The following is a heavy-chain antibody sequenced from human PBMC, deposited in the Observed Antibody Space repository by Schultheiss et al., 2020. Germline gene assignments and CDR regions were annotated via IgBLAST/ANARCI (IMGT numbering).Heavy chain of an antibody. V-gene: IGHV3-30*18. CDR2: ISYDGSNK. CDR1: GFTFSSYG. Sequence: GGSLRLSCAASGFTFSSYGMHWVRQAPGKGLEWVAVISYDGSNKYYADSVKGRFTISRDNAKNTLYLQMNSLRAEDTAVYYCAKVKYQLPYYYYYGMDVWGQGTTVTVSS. J-gene: IGHJ6*02. CDR3: AKVKYQLPYYYYYGMDV. D-gene: IGHD2-2*01.